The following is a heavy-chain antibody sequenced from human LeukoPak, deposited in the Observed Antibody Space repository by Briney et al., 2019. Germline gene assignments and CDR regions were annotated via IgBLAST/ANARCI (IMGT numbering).Heavy chain of an antibody. CDR1: GFTFSSYG. V-gene: IGHV3-30*02. CDR2: IRYDGSNK. D-gene: IGHD2-2*01. Sequence: GGSLRLSCAASGFTFSSYGMRWVRQAPGKGLEWVAFIRYDGSNKYYADSVKGRFTISRDNSKNTLYLQMNSLRAEDTAVYYCAKDGGIVVVPAAPDYWGQGTLVTVSS. J-gene: IGHJ4*02. CDR3: AKDGGIVVVPAAPDY.